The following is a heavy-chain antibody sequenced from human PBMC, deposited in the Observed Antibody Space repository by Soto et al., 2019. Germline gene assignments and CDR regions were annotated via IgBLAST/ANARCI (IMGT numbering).Heavy chain of an antibody. CDR1: GYTFTSYA. Sequence: ASVKVSCKASGYTFTSYAMHWVRQAPGQRLEWMGWINAGNGNTKYSQKFQGRVTITRDTSTSTVYMELSSLRSEDTAVYYCARTATHSVLTYYYDSSGYYYFDYWGQGTLVTVSS. V-gene: IGHV1-3*01. J-gene: IGHJ4*02. CDR3: ARTATHSVLTYYYDSSGYYYFDY. CDR2: INAGNGNT. D-gene: IGHD3-22*01.